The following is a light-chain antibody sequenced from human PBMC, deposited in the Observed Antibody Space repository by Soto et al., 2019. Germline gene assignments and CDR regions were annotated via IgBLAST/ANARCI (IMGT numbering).Light chain of an antibody. CDR3: QQSYTIPYT. J-gene: IGKJ2*01. CDR2: AAS. V-gene: IGKV1-39*01. Sequence: EIQMTQSPPSLSASVGDRVTITCRASQTISSNLNWYQQSPVKAPKLLIYAASIVQNGVPSRFSGSGSGTDFTLTINRQQPGDSATYYCQQSYTIPYTFGQGTKLEI. CDR1: QTISSN.